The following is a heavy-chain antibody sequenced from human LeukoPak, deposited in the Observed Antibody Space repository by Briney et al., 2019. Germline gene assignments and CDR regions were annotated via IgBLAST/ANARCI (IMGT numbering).Heavy chain of an antibody. D-gene: IGHD3-22*01. J-gene: IGHJ4*02. V-gene: IGHV1-2*02. CDR3: AREYDSSGYYRGGFDY. Sequence: ASVKVSCKASGYTFTGYYMHWVRQAPGQGLEWMGWINPNSGGTNYAQKFQGRVTMTRDTSISTAYMELSRLRSDDTAVYYCAREYDSSGYYRGGFDYWGQGTLVTVSS. CDR1: GYTFTGYY. CDR2: INPNSGGT.